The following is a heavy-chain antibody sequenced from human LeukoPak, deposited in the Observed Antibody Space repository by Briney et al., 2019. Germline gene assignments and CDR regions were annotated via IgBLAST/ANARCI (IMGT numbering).Heavy chain of an antibody. V-gene: IGHV3-33*01. D-gene: IGHD3-10*01. J-gene: IGHJ4*02. CDR1: GFTFGDYA. CDR3: ARQITMVRGVIFDY. Sequence: PGRSLRLSCTTSGFTFGDYAMSWFRQAPGKGLEWVAVIWYDGSNKYYADSVKGRFTISRDNSKNTLYLQMNSLRAEDTAVCYCARQITMVRGVIFDYWGQGTLVTVSS. CDR2: IWYDGSNK.